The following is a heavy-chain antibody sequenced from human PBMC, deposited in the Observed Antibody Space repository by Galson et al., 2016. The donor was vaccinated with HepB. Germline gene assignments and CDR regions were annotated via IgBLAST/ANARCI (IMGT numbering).Heavy chain of an antibody. J-gene: IGHJ4*02. Sequence: SLRLSCAASGFTFSSYGMHWVRQAPGKGLEWVAFISYDGSNKKYADSVKGRFTISRDNSKKTLCLQMNSLRAEDTAVCYCAKDGRIYCSSASCHDHFHYFGQGTLVTVSS. CDR2: ISYDGSNK. V-gene: IGHV3-30*18. CDR3: AKDGRIYCSSASCHDHFHY. CDR1: GFTFSSYG. D-gene: IGHD2-2*01.